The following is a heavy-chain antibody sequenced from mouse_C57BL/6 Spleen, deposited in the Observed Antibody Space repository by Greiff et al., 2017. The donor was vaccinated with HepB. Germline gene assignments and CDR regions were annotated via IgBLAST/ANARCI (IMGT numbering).Heavy chain of an antibody. D-gene: IGHD1-1*01. Sequence: QVHVKQPGAELVKPGASVKLSCKASGYTFTSYWMQWVKQRPGQGLEWIGEIDPSDSYTNYNQKFKGKATLTVDTSSSTAYMQLSSLTSEDAAVYYCARSHIRYPLRDYAMDYWGQGTSVTVSS. CDR1: GYTFTSYW. J-gene: IGHJ4*01. V-gene: IGHV1-50*01. CDR2: IDPSDSYT. CDR3: ARSHIRYPLRDYAMDY.